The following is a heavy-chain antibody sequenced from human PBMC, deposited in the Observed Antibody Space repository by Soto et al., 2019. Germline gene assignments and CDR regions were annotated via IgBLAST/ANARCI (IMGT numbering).Heavy chain of an antibody. CDR3: ARDRVVTGKGDYYYGMDV. CDR2: IYSGDST. J-gene: IGHJ6*02. V-gene: IGHV3-53*01. D-gene: IGHD1-20*01. CDR1: GFSVRGNF. Sequence: GGSLRLSCAASGFSVRGNFMSWDRQAPGQGLEWISVIYSGDSTYYADSVKGRFTISRDNSKNTLHLQMNSLRAEDTAVYYCARDRVVTGKGDYYYGMDVWGQGTTVTVSS.